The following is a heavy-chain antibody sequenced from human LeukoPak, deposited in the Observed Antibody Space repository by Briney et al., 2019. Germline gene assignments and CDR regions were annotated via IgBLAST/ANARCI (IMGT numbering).Heavy chain of an antibody. CDR2: IIPIFGTA. V-gene: IGHV1-69*05. D-gene: IGHD5-18*01. Sequence: ASVKVSCKASGGTFSSYAIGWVRQAPGQGLEWMGGIIPIFGTANYAQKFQGRVTITTDESTSTAYMELSSLRSEDTAVYYCATDAVDTAMVGWFDPWGQGTLVTVSS. CDR3: ATDAVDTAMVGWFDP. CDR1: GGTFSSYA. J-gene: IGHJ5*02.